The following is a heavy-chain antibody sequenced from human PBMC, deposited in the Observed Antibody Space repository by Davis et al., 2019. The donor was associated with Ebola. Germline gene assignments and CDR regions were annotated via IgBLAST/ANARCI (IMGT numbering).Heavy chain of an antibody. D-gene: IGHD6-13*01. CDR2: IYPGNSDT. CDR3: ARRSSGSWYTWVDY. Sequence: KISCKGSGYSFTSYWIGWVRQMPGKGLEWMGIIYPGNSDTRYSPSFQGQVTISADKSISTAYLQWSSLKASDTAMYYCARRSSGSWYTWVDYWCQGTLVTVSS. CDR1: GYSFTSYW. V-gene: IGHV5-51*01. J-gene: IGHJ4*02.